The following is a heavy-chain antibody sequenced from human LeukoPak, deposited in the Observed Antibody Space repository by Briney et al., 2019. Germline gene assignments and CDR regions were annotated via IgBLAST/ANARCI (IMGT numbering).Heavy chain of an antibody. J-gene: IGHJ6*02. D-gene: IGHD3-22*01. Sequence: GASVEVSCKASGYTFTSYGISWVRQAPGQGLEWMGWISAYNGNTSYAQKLQSRVTMTTDTSTSTAYMELRSLRSDDTAVYYCARMPVFYYDSSGYPSYYYYGMDVWGQGTTVTVSS. CDR3: ARMPVFYYDSSGYPSYYYYGMDV. CDR2: ISAYNGNT. CDR1: GYTFTSYG. V-gene: IGHV1-18*01.